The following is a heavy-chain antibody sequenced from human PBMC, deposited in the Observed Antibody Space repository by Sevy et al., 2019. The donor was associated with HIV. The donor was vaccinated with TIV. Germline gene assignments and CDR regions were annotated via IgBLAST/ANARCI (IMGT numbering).Heavy chain of an antibody. CDR1: GGSISSYF. J-gene: IGHJ4*02. Sequence: AETLSLTCSVSGGSISSYFWTWVQQSPGKGLEWIGNIYFTGNTDYSPSLKSRVTLSLDTSKSQFSLTLKSVTAADTAIYFSARDSTTRPRVLDYWGQGTLVTVSS. CDR3: ARDSTTRPRVLDY. V-gene: IGHV4-59*01. D-gene: IGHD1-1*01. CDR2: IYFTGNT.